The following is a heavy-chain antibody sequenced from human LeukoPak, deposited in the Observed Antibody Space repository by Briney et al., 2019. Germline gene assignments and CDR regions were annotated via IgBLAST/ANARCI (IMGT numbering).Heavy chain of an antibody. CDR2: INTNTGNP. D-gene: IGHD3-22*01. V-gene: IGHV7-4-1*02. CDR1: GYTFTNYA. Sequence: ASVKVSCKASGYTFTNYAMNWVRQAPGQGLEWMGWINTNTGNPTYAQGFTGRFVFSLDTSVTTAYLQISSLKAEDTAVYYCARDHVKLGSGFHPFDAFDIWGQGTLVTVSS. CDR3: ARDHVKLGSGFHPFDAFDI. J-gene: IGHJ3*02.